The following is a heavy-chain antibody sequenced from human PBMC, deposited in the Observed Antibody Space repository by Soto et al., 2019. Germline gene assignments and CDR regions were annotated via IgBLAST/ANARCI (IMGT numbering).Heavy chain of an antibody. Sequence: GASVKVSCKASGYTFTGYYMHWVRQAPGQGLEWMGWINPNSGGTNYAQKFQGWVTMTRDTFTRTAYMEVRSLRSDDTAVYYCAREGTCSSTSCPTYFSFGMDVWGQGTTVTVSS. CDR2: INPNSGGT. CDR3: AREGTCSSTSCPTYFSFGMDV. CDR1: GYTFTGYY. V-gene: IGHV1-2*04. D-gene: IGHD2-2*01. J-gene: IGHJ6*02.